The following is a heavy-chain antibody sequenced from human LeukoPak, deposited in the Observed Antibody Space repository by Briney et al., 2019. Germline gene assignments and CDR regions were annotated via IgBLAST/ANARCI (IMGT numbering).Heavy chain of an antibody. Sequence: GGSLRLSYAASGFTFSSYSMNWVRQAPGKGLEWVSYISSSSSTIYYADSVKGRFTLSRDNAKNSLYLQMNSLRAEDTAVYYCARDQGYSYGLPQDFDYWGQGTLVTVSP. J-gene: IGHJ4*02. CDR1: GFTFSSYS. V-gene: IGHV3-48*01. CDR2: ISSSSSTI. D-gene: IGHD5-18*01. CDR3: ARDQGYSYGLPQDFDY.